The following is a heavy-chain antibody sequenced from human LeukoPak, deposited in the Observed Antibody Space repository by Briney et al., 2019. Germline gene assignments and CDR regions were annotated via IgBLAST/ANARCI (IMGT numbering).Heavy chain of an antibody. CDR1: GGSISSSIYF. CDR3: ARGEWELAYYFDY. CDR2: IHYSGST. V-gene: IGHV4-39*07. J-gene: IGHJ4*02. Sequence: SETLSLTCTVSGGSISSSIYFWGWIRQPPGKGLEWIGSIHYSGSTNYNPSLKSRVTISVDTSKNQFSLKLSSVTAADTAVYYCARGEWELAYYFDYWGQGTLVTVSS. D-gene: IGHD1-26*01.